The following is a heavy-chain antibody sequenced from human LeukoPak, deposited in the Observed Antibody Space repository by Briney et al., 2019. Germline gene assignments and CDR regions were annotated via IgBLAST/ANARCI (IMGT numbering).Heavy chain of an antibody. D-gene: IGHD2-15*01. CDR3: ARAADCSGGSCYVGY. J-gene: IGHJ4*02. V-gene: IGHV3-7*01. Sequence: PGGSLRLSCAASGFTFSSYWMSWVRQAPGKGLEWVANIKEDGSEKYYVDSVKGRFTISRDNAKNSLYLQMNSLRAEDTAVYYCARAADCSGGSCYVGYWGQGTLVTVSS. CDR2: IKEDGSEK. CDR1: GFTFSSYW.